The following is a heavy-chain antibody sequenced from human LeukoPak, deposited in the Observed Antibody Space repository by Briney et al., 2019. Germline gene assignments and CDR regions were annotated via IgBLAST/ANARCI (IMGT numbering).Heavy chain of an antibody. CDR1: GYTFTSYY. Sequence: ASVTVSCKASGYTFTSYYIHWVRQAPGQGLEWMGIINPSGGSTSSAQKFQGRVTMTRDTSTNTVYMELSSLRSDDTAVYYCARSRDLFDYWGQGTLVTVSS. CDR3: ARSRDLFDY. V-gene: IGHV1-46*01. CDR2: INPSGGST. J-gene: IGHJ4*02.